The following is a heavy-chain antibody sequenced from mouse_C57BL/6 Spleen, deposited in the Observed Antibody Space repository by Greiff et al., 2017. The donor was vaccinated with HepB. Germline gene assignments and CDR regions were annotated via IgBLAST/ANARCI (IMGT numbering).Heavy chain of an antibody. CDR1: GYAFTNYL. CDR3: AREGAQATFWFAD. D-gene: IGHD3-2*02. V-gene: IGHV1-54*01. Sequence: VQLQQSGAELVRPGTSVKVSCKASGYAFTNYLIEWVKQRPGQGLEWIGVINPGSGGTNYNEKFKGKATLTADKSSSTAYMRLSSLTSEDSAVYFCAREGAQATFWFADWGQGTLVTVSA. J-gene: IGHJ3*01. CDR2: INPGSGGT.